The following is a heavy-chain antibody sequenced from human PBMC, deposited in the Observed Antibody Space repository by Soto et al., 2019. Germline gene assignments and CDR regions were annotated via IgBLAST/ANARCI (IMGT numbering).Heavy chain of an antibody. Sequence: EVQLLESGGGLVQPGGSLRLSCAASRFSISSYAMSWVRQAPGKGLEWVSAISGSGSSTSYADSVKGRFTISRDNSKNTLYLQTNSLRAEDTATYYCAKEDDFWSGLESSMDVWGQGTTVTVSS. CDR3: AKEDDFWSGLESSMDV. CDR2: ISGSGSST. D-gene: IGHD3-3*01. CDR1: RFSISSYA. V-gene: IGHV3-23*01. J-gene: IGHJ6*02.